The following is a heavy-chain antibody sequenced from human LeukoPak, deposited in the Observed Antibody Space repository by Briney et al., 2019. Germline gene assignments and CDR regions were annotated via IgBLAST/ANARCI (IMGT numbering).Heavy chain of an antibody. D-gene: IGHD4-17*01. J-gene: IGHJ5*02. CDR2: ISYDGSNK. V-gene: IGHV3-30*04. Sequence: GGSLRLSCAASGFTFSSYAMHWVRQAPGKGLAWVAVISYDGSNKYYADSVKGRFTISRDNSKNTLYLQMNSLRAEDTAVYYCARGHDYGDYEDGWFDPWGQGTLVTVSS. CDR1: GFTFSSYA. CDR3: ARGHDYGDYEDGWFDP.